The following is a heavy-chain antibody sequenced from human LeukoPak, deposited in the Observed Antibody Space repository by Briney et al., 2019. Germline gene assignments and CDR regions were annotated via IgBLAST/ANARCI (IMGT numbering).Heavy chain of an antibody. V-gene: IGHV4-34*01. Sequence: PSETLSLTCAVYGGSFSGYYWSWIRQPPGKGLEWIGEINHSGSTNYNPSLKSRVTISVDTSKNQFSLKLSSVTAADTAVYYCARDDIVVVPAAPTSPLYYYYGMDVWGQGTTVTVSS. CDR1: GGSFSGYY. D-gene: IGHD2-2*01. CDR2: INHSGST. J-gene: IGHJ6*02. CDR3: ARDDIVVVPAAPTSPLYYYYGMDV.